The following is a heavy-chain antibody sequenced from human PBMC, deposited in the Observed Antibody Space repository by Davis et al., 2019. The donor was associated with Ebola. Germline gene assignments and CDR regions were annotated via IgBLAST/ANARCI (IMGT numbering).Heavy chain of an antibody. V-gene: IGHV4-34*01. J-gene: IGHJ6*02. CDR1: GGSFSGYY. CDR3: ARGAGYSSGWSGPLYYYYGMDV. CDR2: INHSGST. Sequence: ESLKISCAVYGGSFSGYYWSWIRQPPGKGLEWIGEINHSGSTNYNPSLKSRVTISVDTSKNQFSLKLSSVTAADTAVYYCARGAGYSSGWSGPLYYYYGMDVWGQGTTVTVSS. D-gene: IGHD6-19*01.